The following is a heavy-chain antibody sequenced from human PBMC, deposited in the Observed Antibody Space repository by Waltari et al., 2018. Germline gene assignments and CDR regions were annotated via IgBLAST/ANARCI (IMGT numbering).Heavy chain of an antibody. Sequence: QVQLVQSGAEVKKPGSSVKVSCKASGGTFSSYAISWVRQAPGQGLGWMGGIIPIFGTANYAQKFQGRVTITADESTSTAYMELSSLRSEDTAVYYCARGVLGYCSGGSCHSWFDPWGQGTLVTVSS. J-gene: IGHJ5*02. CDR3: ARGVLGYCSGGSCHSWFDP. CDR2: IIPIFGTA. V-gene: IGHV1-69*01. CDR1: GGTFSSYA. D-gene: IGHD2-15*01.